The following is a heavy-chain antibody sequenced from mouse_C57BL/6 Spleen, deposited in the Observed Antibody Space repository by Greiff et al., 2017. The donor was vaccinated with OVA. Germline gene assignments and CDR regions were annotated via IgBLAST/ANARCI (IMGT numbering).Heavy chain of an antibody. CDR1: GYSITSGYY. V-gene: IGHV3-6*01. CDR2: ISYDGSN. D-gene: IGHD2-4*01. CDR3: AREGDYDYDKNDDY. Sequence: EVQLQESGPGLVKPSQSLSLTCSVTGYSITSGYYWNWLRQFPGNKLEWMGYISYDGSNNYNPSLKNRISITRDTSKYQFFLKLNSVTTEDTATYYCAREGDYDYDKNDDYWGQGTTLTVSS. J-gene: IGHJ2*01.